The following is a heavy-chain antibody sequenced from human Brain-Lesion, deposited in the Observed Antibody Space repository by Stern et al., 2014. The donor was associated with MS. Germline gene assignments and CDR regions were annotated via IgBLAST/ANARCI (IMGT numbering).Heavy chain of an antibody. J-gene: IGHJ4*02. CDR2: FNPSGGKT. CDR1: GYTFTTYY. V-gene: IGHV1-46*01. Sequence: QDQLVQSGAEIRKPGASVKISCEASGYTFTTYYMHWVRQAPGQGLEWVALFNPSGGKTTYAQRFQGRVTVTGDTSTRTVYMELTGLRSEDTAVYYCARVLSLATSDSWGQGTLVIVSS. D-gene: IGHD1-1*01. CDR3: ARVLSLATSDS.